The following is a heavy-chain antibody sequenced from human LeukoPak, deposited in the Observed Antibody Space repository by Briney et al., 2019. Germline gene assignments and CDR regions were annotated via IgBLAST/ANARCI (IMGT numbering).Heavy chain of an antibody. CDR1: GYAFTTYG. Sequence: GASVKVSCKTSGYAFTTYGISWMRQAPGQGLEWMGWINPYNDNTHYIQKFQGRVTMTTDTSTNSVYMELRSLRSDDTAVYYCARGHCSGGRCYPTPSDYWGQGTLVTVSS. J-gene: IGHJ4*02. CDR2: INPYNDNT. CDR3: ARGHCSGGRCYPTPSDY. V-gene: IGHV1-18*01. D-gene: IGHD2-15*01.